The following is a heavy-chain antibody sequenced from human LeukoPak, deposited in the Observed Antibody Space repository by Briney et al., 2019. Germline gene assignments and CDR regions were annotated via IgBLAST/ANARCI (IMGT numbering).Heavy chain of an antibody. Sequence: GGSLRLSCAASGFTSSSHSMNWVRQAPGKGLEWVSSISSTSSYIYYADSVKGRFTISRDNAKNSLFLQMNSLRVEDTAVYYCARGLRTTVWDYYYYMEVWGKGTTVTVSS. CDR3: ARGLRTTVWDYYYYMEV. D-gene: IGHD4-17*01. J-gene: IGHJ6*03. V-gene: IGHV3-21*01. CDR1: GFTSSSHS. CDR2: ISSTSSYI.